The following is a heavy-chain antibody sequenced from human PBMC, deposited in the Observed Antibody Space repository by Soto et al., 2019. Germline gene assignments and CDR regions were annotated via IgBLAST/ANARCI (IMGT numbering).Heavy chain of an antibody. D-gene: IGHD2-2*01. CDR1: GFTFSSYG. J-gene: IGHJ4*02. CDR2: IWYDGSNK. Sequence: PGGSLRISCAASGFTFSSYGMHWVRQAPGKGLEWVAVIWYDGSNKYYADSVKGRFTISRDNSKNTLYLQMNSLRAEDTAVYYCVRDFGTGCYRYHYDYWSQRTLVTVSS. CDR3: VRDFGTGCYRYHYDY. V-gene: IGHV3-33*01.